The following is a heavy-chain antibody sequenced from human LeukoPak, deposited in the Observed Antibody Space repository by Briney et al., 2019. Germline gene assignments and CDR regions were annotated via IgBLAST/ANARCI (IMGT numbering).Heavy chain of an antibody. Sequence: SETLSLTCAVSGYSISSDYYWGWIRQPPGQGLEWIGSIYHSGYTYYYPSLKSRVTISVDTSKNQFSLKLNSVTAADTAVYYCARAPRDSNGYYMRSFDYWGQGTLVTVSS. CDR2: IYHSGYT. D-gene: IGHD3-22*01. V-gene: IGHV4-38-2*01. CDR1: GYSISSDYY. CDR3: ARAPRDSNGYYMRSFDY. J-gene: IGHJ4*02.